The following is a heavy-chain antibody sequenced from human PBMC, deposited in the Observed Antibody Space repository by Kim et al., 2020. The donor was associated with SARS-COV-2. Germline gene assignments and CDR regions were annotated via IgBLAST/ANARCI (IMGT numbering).Heavy chain of an antibody. Sequence: ADSVKGRFTIPRDNAKNSLYLQMNSLRAEDTAVYYCARTRDSGWSYFDYWGQGTLVTVSS. CDR3: ARTRDSGWSYFDY. V-gene: IGHV3-21*01. D-gene: IGHD6-19*01. J-gene: IGHJ4*02.